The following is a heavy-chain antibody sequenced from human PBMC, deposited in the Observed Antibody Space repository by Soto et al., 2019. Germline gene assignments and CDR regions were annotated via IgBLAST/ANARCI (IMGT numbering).Heavy chain of an antibody. CDR3: ASLSYGDYVFDY. CDR1: GGSISSGDYY. D-gene: IGHD4-17*01. V-gene: IGHV4-30-4*01. CDR2: IYYSGST. J-gene: IGHJ4*02. Sequence: SETLSLTCTVSGGSISSGDYYWSWIRQPPGKGLKWIGYIYYSGSTYYNPSLKSRVNISVDTSKNQFSLKLSSVTAADTAVYYCASLSYGDYVFDYWGQGTLVTVSS.